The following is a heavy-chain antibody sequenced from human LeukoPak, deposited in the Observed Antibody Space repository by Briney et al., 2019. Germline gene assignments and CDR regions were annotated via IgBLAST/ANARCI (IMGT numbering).Heavy chain of an antibody. CDR2: IRSGSDYI. V-gene: IGHV3-21*01. J-gene: IGHJ3*02. Sequence: GGSLRLSCAASGFTFSSYRMNWVRQAPGKGLEWVSSIRSGSDYIYYADSVKGRFTISRDNAKKSLYLQMNSLRAEDTAVYYCARVSSVTTTTQGAFDIWGQGTMVTVSS. CDR1: GFTFSSYR. CDR3: ARVSSVTTTTQGAFDI. D-gene: IGHD4-17*01.